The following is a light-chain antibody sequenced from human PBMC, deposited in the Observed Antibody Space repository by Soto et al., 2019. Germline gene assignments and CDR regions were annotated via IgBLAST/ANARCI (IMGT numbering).Light chain of an antibody. V-gene: IGLV2-14*01. CDR1: SSDISIYNY. Sequence: QSGLTQPASVSGSPGQSITISGTGTSSDISIYNYVSWYQQHPGKAPKLIIYEVSNRPSGISNRFSGAKSGNTASLTISGLQVEDEADYYCCSYTSSTNYVFGAGTKVTVL. J-gene: IGLJ1*01. CDR3: CSYTSSTNYV. CDR2: EVS.